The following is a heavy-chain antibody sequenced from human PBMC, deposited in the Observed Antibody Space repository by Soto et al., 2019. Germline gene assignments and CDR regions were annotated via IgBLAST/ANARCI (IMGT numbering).Heavy chain of an antibody. Sequence: VQLRESGPGQVKTSGTLSLTCAVSGGSMKTPNWWSWVRQPPAKGREWIGGVFHSGITRFNPSLKSRATVSVDTAKNQFFITLASVTAADTAVYYCTKDDAGSPFRYWGQGALVTVSS. J-gene: IGHJ4*02. V-gene: IGHV4-4*02. D-gene: IGHD3-10*01. CDR3: TKDDAGSPFRY. CDR1: GGSMKTPNW. CDR2: VFHSGIT.